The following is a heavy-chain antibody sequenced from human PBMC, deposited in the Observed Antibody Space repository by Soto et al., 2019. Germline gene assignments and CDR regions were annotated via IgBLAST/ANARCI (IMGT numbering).Heavy chain of an antibody. Sequence: SETLSLTCAVPGGSISSTTSYWAWIRQPPGKGLEWIGTVYYSGSTYYNPSLKSRVTISVDTSKNQFSLKLRSVTAADTAVYYCARLSKTMEQKLVYFYYGMDVWGQGTTVTVSS. CDR3: ARLSKTMEQKLVYFYYGMDV. D-gene: IGHD6-13*01. CDR2: VYYSGST. J-gene: IGHJ6*02. CDR1: GGSISSTTSY. V-gene: IGHV4-39*01.